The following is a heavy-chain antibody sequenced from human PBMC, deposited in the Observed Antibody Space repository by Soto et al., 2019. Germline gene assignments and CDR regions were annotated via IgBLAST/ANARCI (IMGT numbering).Heavy chain of an antibody. CDR3: ARELITFWGGAFDI. D-gene: IGHD3-16*01. V-gene: IGHV3-48*02. J-gene: IGHJ3*02. CDR1: GFTFSSYS. CDR2: ISSSSRIT. Sequence: EVQLVESGGGLVQPGGSLRLSCAASGFTFSSYSMNWVRQAPGKGLEWLSYISSSSRITYYADSVKGRFTISRDNAKNSLYLQMNSLRDEDTAVYYCARELITFWGGAFDIWGQGTMVTVSS.